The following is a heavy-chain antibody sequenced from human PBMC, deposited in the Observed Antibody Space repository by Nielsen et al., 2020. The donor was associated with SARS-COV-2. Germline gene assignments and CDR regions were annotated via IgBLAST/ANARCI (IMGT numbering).Heavy chain of an antibody. CDR3: AKTDTAMDYYYYYGMDV. V-gene: IGHV3-13*04. J-gene: IGHJ6*02. CDR1: GFTFSSYD. D-gene: IGHD5-18*01. Sequence: GESLKISCAASGFTFSSYDMHWVRQATGKGLEWVSAIGTAGDTYYPGSVKGRFTISRDNAKNSLYLQMNSLRAEDTALYYCAKTDTAMDYYYYYGMDVWGQGTTVTVSS. CDR2: IGTAGDT.